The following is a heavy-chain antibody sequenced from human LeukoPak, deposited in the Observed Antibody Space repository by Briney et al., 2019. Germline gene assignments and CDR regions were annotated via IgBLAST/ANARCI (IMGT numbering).Heavy chain of an antibody. J-gene: IGHJ4*02. CDR1: GFSISSYW. CDR2: ISPDGSTT. CDR3: TTVLRSKRLNLWDH. Sequence: GGSLSLSCAASGFSISSYWMHCVRQAPGKGLMWVSRISPDGSTTLYADSVKGRFTISRDNAKNTLYLQMNSLGAEDTAVYYCTTVLRSKRLNLWDHWVRGTLVTVSS. V-gene: IGHV3-74*03. D-gene: IGHD1-26*01.